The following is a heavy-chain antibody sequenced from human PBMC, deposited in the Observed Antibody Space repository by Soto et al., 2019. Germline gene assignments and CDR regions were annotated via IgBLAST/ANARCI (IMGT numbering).Heavy chain of an antibody. Sequence: EVQLVESGGGLVQPGRSLRLSCAASGLSFDEYDMHWVRQAPGKGLEWVSGISWNSGTMGYGDSVKGRFTISRDNAKNSLYLQMNSLRAEDTALYYCAKGFCSSTRCLTYSYMDVWGKGTTVTVSS. CDR1: GLSFDEYD. CDR2: ISWNSGTM. J-gene: IGHJ6*03. V-gene: IGHV3-9*01. CDR3: AKGFCSSTRCLTYSYMDV. D-gene: IGHD2-2*01.